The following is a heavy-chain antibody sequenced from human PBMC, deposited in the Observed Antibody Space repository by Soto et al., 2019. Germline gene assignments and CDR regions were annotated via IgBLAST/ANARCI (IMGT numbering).Heavy chain of an antibody. CDR2: INPNSGGT. Sequence: ASVKVSCKPSGHTFSAYYIHWVRQAPGQGLEWMGWINPNSGGTNYAQKFQGRVTMTRDTSSRTAYMELSRLTSDDTAVYYCARALIRFLDWIPENYYYGMDVWGQGTTVTVSS. J-gene: IGHJ6*02. CDR3: ARALIRFLDWIPENYYYGMDV. CDR1: GHTFSAYY. D-gene: IGHD3-3*01. V-gene: IGHV1-2*02.